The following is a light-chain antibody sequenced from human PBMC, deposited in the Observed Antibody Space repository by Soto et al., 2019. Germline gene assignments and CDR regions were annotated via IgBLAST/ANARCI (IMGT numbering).Light chain of an antibody. CDR3: QQYKDWPTIT. J-gene: IGKJ5*01. CDR1: QSINDNY. V-gene: IGKV3D-15*01. CDR2: GAS. Sequence: IVLTPSPGSLSLSPGVRATLSCRASQSINDNYLVLYQQKPAQAPRLLNYGASSRATGIPDRFTGGGCGTEFFLPISSLQSDDFSVYYGQQYKDWPTITFGQGTRLEIK.